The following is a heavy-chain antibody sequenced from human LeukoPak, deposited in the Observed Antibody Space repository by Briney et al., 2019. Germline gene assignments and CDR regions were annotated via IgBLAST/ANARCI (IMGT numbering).Heavy chain of an antibody. Sequence: GGSLRLSCAASGFTFTSYSMSWVRHAPGRGLEWVARIKEDGSHIYYVDSVKGRFTISRDNAQKSLYLQMNSRRAEDTAVYYCARKWWYLDHWGRGTLVTVSS. V-gene: IGHV3-7*05. CDR3: ARKWWYLDH. J-gene: IGHJ4*02. D-gene: IGHD2-15*01. CDR1: GFTFTSYS. CDR2: IKEDGSHI.